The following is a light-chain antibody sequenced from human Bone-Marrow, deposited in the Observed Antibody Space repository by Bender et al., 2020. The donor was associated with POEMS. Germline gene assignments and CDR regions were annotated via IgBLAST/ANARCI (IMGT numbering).Light chain of an antibody. CDR2: EVN. J-gene: IGLJ3*02. CDR3: NSYTASGTWV. CDR1: SSDVGGYNY. V-gene: IGLV2-14*01. Sequence: QSALTQPASVSGSPGQSITISCTGTSSDVGGYNYVSWYQQHPGKAPQVIIYEVNKRPSGVSNRFSGSKSGNTASLTISGLQPEDEAHYYCNSYTASGTWVFGGGTKLTVL.